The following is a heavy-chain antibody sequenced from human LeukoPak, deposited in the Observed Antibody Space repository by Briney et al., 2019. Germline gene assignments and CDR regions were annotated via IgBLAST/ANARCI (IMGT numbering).Heavy chain of an antibody. Sequence: SETLSLTCTVSGGSISSYYWSWIRQPPGKGLEWIGYIYYSGSTNYNPSLKSRVTISVDTSKNQFSLKLSSVTAADTAVYYCARDRGRRGWFDPWGQGTLVTVSS. CDR2: IYYSGST. CDR3: ARDRGRRGWFDP. CDR1: GGSISSYY. J-gene: IGHJ5*02. D-gene: IGHD3-10*01. V-gene: IGHV4-59*01.